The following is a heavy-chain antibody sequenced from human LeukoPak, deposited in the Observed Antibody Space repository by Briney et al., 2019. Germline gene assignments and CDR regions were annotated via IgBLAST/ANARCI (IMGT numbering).Heavy chain of an antibody. CDR2: IYYSGST. CDR3: FGRGLDAFDI. Sequence: PSETLSLTCTVSGGSISSYYWSWIRQPPAKGLEWIGYIYYSGSTNYNPSLKSRVTISVDTSKNQFSLKLSSVTAADTAVYYCFGRGLDAFDIWGQGTMVTVSS. D-gene: IGHD2-15*01. J-gene: IGHJ3*02. V-gene: IGHV4-59*01. CDR1: GGSISSYY.